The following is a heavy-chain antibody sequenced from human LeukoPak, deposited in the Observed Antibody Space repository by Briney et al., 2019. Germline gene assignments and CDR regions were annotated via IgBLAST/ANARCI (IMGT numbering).Heavy chain of an antibody. CDR3: ARGARVWERSFDY. D-gene: IGHD1-1*01. Sequence: GGSLRVSCAASGFTVSSNYMSWVRPGPGKGLGWGSVIYSAGSTYYAHPVKGRFHIPRDNSKNTLYLQMNSLRAEDTAVYYCARGARVWERSFDYRGQGTLVTVSS. V-gene: IGHV3-66*01. J-gene: IGHJ4*02. CDR2: IYSAGST. CDR1: GFTVSSNY.